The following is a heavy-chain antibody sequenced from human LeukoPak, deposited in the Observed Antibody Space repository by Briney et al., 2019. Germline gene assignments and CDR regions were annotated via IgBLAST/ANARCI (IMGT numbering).Heavy chain of an antibody. Sequence: GGSLRLSCAASGFTFNSYAMHWVRQAPGKGLEWVAVISYDGSNKYYADSVKGRFTISRDNSKNTLYLQMNSLRAEDTAVYYCVRDHDWSFDLWGQGALVTVSS. V-gene: IGHV3-30-3*01. CDR3: VRDHDWSFDL. CDR2: ISYDGSNK. D-gene: IGHD1-1*01. J-gene: IGHJ4*02. CDR1: GFTFNSYA.